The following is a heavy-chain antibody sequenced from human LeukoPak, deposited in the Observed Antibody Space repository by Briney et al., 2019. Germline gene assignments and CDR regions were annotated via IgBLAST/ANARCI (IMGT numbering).Heavy chain of an antibody. CDR2: IYPGDSDT. V-gene: IGHV5-51*01. CDR3: ASMITFGGDLAAFDY. D-gene: IGHD3-16*01. Sequence: RGESLKISCKGSGYSFTSYWIGWVRQMPGKGLKWMGIIYPGDSDTRYSPSFQGQVTISADKSISTAYLQWSSLKASDTAMYYCASMITFGGDLAAFDYWGQGTLVTVSS. J-gene: IGHJ4*02. CDR1: GYSFTSYW.